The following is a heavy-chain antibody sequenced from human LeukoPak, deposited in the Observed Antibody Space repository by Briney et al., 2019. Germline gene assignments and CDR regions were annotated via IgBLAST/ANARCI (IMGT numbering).Heavy chain of an antibody. CDR3: ARTVTLVVPAANWFDP. V-gene: IGHV3-21*01. J-gene: IGHJ5*02. D-gene: IGHD2-2*01. CDR1: GFTFSSYS. Sequence: PGGSLRLSCAVSGFTFSSYSMNWVRQAPGKGLEWVSSISSSSSYIYYADSVKGRFTISRDNAKNSLYLQMNSLRAEDTAVYYCARTVTLVVPAANWFDPWGQGTLVTVSS. CDR2: ISSSSSYI.